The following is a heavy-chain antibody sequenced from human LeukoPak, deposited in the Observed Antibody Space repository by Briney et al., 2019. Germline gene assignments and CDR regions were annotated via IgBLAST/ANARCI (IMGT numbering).Heavy chain of an antibody. CDR3: AKDWVVRGVISY. J-gene: IGHJ4*02. D-gene: IGHD3-10*01. Sequence: GGSLRLSCAASGFTFSSYVMHWVRPAPGKGLEWVAGISYDGNNKYYAESVKGRFTISRDNSKNTLYLQMNSLRAEDTAVYYCAKDWVVRGVISYWGQGTLVTVSS. CDR1: GFTFSSYV. CDR2: ISYDGNNK. V-gene: IGHV3-30*18.